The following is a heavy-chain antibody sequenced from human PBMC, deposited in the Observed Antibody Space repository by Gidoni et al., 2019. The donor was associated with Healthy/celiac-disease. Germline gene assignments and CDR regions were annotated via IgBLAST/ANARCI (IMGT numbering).Heavy chain of an antibody. J-gene: IGHJ3*02. V-gene: IGHV4-31*03. CDR2: IYYSGST. CDR1: GGSISSGGYY. CDR3: ASAITIFGVVMEAFDI. D-gene: IGHD3-3*01. Sequence: QVQLQESGPGLVKPSQTLSLTCTVSGGSISSGGYYWSWIRQHPGKGLEWIGYIYYSGSTYYNPSLKSRVTISVDTSKNQFSLKLSSVTAADTAVYYCASAITIFGVVMEAFDIWGQGTMVTVSS.